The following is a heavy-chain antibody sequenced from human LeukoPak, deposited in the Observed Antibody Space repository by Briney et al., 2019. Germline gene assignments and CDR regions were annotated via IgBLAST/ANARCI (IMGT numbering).Heavy chain of an antibody. CDR2: IYYSGST. J-gene: IGHJ5*02. CDR1: GGSISSSTFY. D-gene: IGHD3-22*01. V-gene: IGHV4-39*01. Sequence: SETPSLTCTVSGGSISSSTFYWGWIRQPPGKGLEWIGNIYYSGSTHYNPSLKSRVTISVDTSKNPFSLKLSSVTAPDTAVYYCARHFRGYYDSSGYSVVDPWGQGTLVTVSS. CDR3: ARHFRGYYDSSGYSVVDP.